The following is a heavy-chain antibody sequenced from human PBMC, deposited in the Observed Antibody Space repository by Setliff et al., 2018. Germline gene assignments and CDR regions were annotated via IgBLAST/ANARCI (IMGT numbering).Heavy chain of an antibody. CDR1: RFTFSVYV. Sequence: SCTASRFTFSVYVMAWVRQAPGKGLEWVSSITGSGGGTYYADSVKGRFIVSRDNSKNTLYLQMNSLRVDDTAIYYCAKELSMAYGNDWGLGTLVTVSS. CDR2: ITGSGGGT. V-gene: IGHV3-23*01. J-gene: IGHJ4*02. D-gene: IGHD1-1*01. CDR3: AKELSMAYGND.